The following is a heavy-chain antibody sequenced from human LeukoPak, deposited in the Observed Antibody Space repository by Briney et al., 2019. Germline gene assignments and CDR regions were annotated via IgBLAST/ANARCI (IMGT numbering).Heavy chain of an antibody. J-gene: IGHJ4*02. Sequence: ASVRVSCTASGYTFTGYYIHWVRQAPGQGLEWMGRINPNSSATNYAQKFQGRVTMTRDTSISTAYMELSRLRSDDTAVYYCARGAGTLTPPDYWGQGTLVTVSS. CDR3: ARGAGTLTPPDY. CDR2: INPNSSAT. CDR1: GYTFTGYY. V-gene: IGHV1-2*06. D-gene: IGHD6-19*01.